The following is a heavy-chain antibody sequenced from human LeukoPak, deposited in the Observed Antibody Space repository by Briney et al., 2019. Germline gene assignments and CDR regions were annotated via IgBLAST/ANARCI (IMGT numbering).Heavy chain of an antibody. D-gene: IGHD3-16*02. J-gene: IGHJ4*02. CDR2: ISSSGSTI. Sequence: GGSLRLSCAASGFTFSSYEMNWVRQAPGKGLEWVSYISSSGSTIYYADSVKGRFTISRDNAKKSLYLQMNSLRAEDTAVYYCARGPYDYVWGSYRRDYFDYWGQGTLVTVSS. V-gene: IGHV3-48*03. CDR1: GFTFSSYE. CDR3: ARGPYDYVWGSYRRDYFDY.